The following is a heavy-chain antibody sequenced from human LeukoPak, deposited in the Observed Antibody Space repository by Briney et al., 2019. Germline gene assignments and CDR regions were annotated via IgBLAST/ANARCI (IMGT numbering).Heavy chain of an antibody. J-gene: IGHJ4*02. CDR3: VKDRVITMIVGDLRD. D-gene: IGHD3-22*01. V-gene: IGHV3-64D*06. CDR1: GFTFSSYA. CDR2: ISSNGGST. Sequence: GGSLRLSCSASGFTFSSYAIHWVRQAPGKGLEYVSAISSNGGSTYYADSVKGRFTISRDNPKNTLYLQMSSLRAEDTAVYYCVKDRVITMIVGDLRDWGQGTLVTVSS.